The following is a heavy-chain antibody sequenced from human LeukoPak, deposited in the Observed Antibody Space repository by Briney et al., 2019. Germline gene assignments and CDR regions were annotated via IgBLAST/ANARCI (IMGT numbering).Heavy chain of an antibody. CDR1: GGSISSYY. V-gene: IGHV4-4*07. Sequence: SETLSLTCTVSGGSISSYYWSWIRQPAGKGLEWIGRIYTSGSTNYNPFLKSRVTISVDTSKNQFSLKLSSVTAADTAVYYCARLERDWKAGAAFDYWGQGTLVTVSS. J-gene: IGHJ4*02. D-gene: IGHD1-1*01. CDR2: IYTSGST. CDR3: ARLERDWKAGAAFDY.